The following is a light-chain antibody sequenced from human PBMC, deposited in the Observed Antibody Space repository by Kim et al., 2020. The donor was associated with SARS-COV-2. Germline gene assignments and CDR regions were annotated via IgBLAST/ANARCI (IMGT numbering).Light chain of an antibody. V-gene: IGLV10-54*01. J-gene: IGLJ3*02. Sequence: LTQPPSVSKGLRQTATLTCTGNSNNVGNQGAAWLQQHQGHPPKLLSYRNNNRPSGISEKLSASRSGNTASLTITGLQPEYEADYFCSAWDSSLSAWVFGGGTQLTVL. CDR3: SAWDSSLSAWV. CDR1: SNNVGNQG. CDR2: RNN.